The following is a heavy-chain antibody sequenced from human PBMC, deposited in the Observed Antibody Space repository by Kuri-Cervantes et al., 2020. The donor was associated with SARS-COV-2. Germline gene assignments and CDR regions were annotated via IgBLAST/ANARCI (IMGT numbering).Heavy chain of an antibody. CDR3: VREKGGWLQGDY. CDR2: IKHDGSER. D-gene: IGHD5-24*01. J-gene: IGHJ4*02. V-gene: IGHV3-7*01. CDR1: GFPISDRAYW. Sequence: GGSLRLSCTASGFPISDRAYWMTWVRQTPGKGLEWVANIKHDGSERFYVDSVKGRFTIPRDNAKNSLYLQMDSLRAEDTAVYYCVREKGGWLQGDYWGQGTLVTVSS.